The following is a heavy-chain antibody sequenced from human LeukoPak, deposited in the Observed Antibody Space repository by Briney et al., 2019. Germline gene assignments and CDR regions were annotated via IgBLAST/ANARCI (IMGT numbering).Heavy chain of an antibody. J-gene: IGHJ4*02. Sequence: GGSLRLSCAASEFTFSSYWMTWVRQAPGKGLEWVANIKQDGSEIYYMDSVKGRFTISRDNAKNSLYLQVNSLRAEDTAVYYCARDLWAQKLPHRYFDYWGQGTLVTVSS. V-gene: IGHV3-7*05. D-gene: IGHD6-13*01. CDR2: IKQDGSEI. CDR3: ARDLWAQKLPHRYFDY. CDR1: EFTFSSYW.